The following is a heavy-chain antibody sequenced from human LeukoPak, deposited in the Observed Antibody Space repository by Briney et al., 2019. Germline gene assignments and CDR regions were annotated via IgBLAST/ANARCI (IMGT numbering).Heavy chain of an antibody. CDR2: MNPNSGNT. V-gene: IGHV1-8*03. D-gene: IGHD2-2*01. Sequence: GASVKVSCKASGYTFTSYDINWVRQATGQGLEWMGWMNPNSGNTGYAQKFQGRVTITRNTSISTAYMELSSLRSEDTAVYYCARGNVYCSSTSCYPRGYFQHWGQGTLSPSPQ. CDR3: ARGNVYCSSTSCYPRGYFQH. J-gene: IGHJ1*01. CDR1: GYTFTSYD.